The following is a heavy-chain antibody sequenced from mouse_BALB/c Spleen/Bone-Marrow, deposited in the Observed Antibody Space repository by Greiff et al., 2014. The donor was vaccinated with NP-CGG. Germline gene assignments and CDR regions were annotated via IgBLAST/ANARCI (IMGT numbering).Heavy chain of an antibody. V-gene: IGHV14-3*02. CDR2: IDPANGNT. Sequence: EVQLQQSGAELVKPGASVKLSCTASGFNIKDTYMHWVKQRPEQGLEWIGRIDPANGNTKYDPKFQGKATITADKSSSTAYLQLSSLTAKDTAVDYGASYCDGHCFDYWGQGTTLTVSA. CDR3: ASYCDGHCFDY. CDR1: GFNIKDTY. D-gene: IGHD1-1*01. J-gene: IGHJ2*01.